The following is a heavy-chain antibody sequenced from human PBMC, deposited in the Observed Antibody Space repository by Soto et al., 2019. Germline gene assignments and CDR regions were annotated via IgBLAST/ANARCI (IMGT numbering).Heavy chain of an antibody. D-gene: IGHD3-16*01. CDR3: ARSLLVGDVMAPTGFDP. CDR1: GGSISSGDYY. V-gene: IGHV4-30-4*01. Sequence: PSETLSLTCTVSGGSISSGDYYWSWIRQPPGKGLEWIGYIYYSGSTYYNPSLKSRVTISVDTSKNQFSLKLSSVTAADTAVYYCARSLLVGDVMAPTGFDPWAREPVLPISS. CDR2: IYYSGST. J-gene: IGHJ5*02.